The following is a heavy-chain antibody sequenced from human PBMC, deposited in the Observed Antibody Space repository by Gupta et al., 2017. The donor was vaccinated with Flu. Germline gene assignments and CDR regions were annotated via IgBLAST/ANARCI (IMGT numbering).Heavy chain of an antibody. CDR3: ASTYGDLITYPGGYYYGMDV. D-gene: IGHD4-17*01. J-gene: IGHJ6*02. Sequence: NPSLKSRVTISVDTSKNQFSLKLSSVTAADTAVYYCASTYGDLITYPGGYYYGMDVWGQGTTVTVSS. V-gene: IGHV4-4*09.